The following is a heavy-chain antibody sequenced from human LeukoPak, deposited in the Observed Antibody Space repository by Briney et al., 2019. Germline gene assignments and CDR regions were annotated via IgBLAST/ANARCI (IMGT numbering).Heavy chain of an antibody. Sequence: GGSLRLSCAASGFTLSSYWMNWVRQAPAKGLEWVANINQDGSQKNCVDSVKGRFTISRDNAKNSLYLQMNSLRAEDTALYYCARARSTGYYVADYWGQGTLVTVSS. V-gene: IGHV3-7*05. CDR3: ARARSTGYYVADY. J-gene: IGHJ4*02. D-gene: IGHD3-9*01. CDR1: GFTLSSYW. CDR2: INQDGSQK.